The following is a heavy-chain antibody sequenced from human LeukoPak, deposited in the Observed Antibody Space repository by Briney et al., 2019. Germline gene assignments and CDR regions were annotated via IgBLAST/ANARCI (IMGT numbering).Heavy chain of an antibody. D-gene: IGHD2-2*01. CDR2: INTNTGNP. CDR3: AREEDQLTNGNGLL. V-gene: IGHV7-4-1*02. CDR1: GYTFSTYP. J-gene: IGHJ4*02. Sequence: GASVKVSCKASGYTFSTYPMNWVRQAPGQGLEWMGWINTNTGNPTYAQGFTGRFVFSLDTSVGTAYLQISSLKAEDTAVYYCAREEDQLTNGNGLLWGQGTLVTVSS.